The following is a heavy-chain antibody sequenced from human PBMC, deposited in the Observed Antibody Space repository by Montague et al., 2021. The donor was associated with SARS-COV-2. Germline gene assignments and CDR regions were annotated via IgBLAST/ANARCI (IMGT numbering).Heavy chain of an antibody. Sequence: SLRLSCAASGFTFSSYEMNWVRQAPGKGLEWVSYISSSGSTIYHXDSVKGRFTISRDNAKNSLYLQMNSLRAEDTAVYYCARDFQSDSSGYYYYGMDVWGQGTTVTVSS. J-gene: IGHJ6*02. V-gene: IGHV3-48*03. CDR1: GFTFSSYE. CDR3: ARDFQSDSSGYYYYGMDV. CDR2: ISSSGSTI. D-gene: IGHD3-22*01.